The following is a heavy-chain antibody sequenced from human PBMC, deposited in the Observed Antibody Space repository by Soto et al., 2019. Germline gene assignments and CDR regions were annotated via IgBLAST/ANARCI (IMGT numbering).Heavy chain of an antibody. CDR2: INPMGGST. CDR1: GYTFINYY. Sequence: QEQLVQSGAEVKEPGASVKVSCKASGYTFINYYSHWVRQAPGQGLEWMAIINPMGGSTNYAQEFQGRGTLTRGTSTSTGYMELSSLRFEDTALFYCARDLAAGDLWGQGTLVTVSS. CDR3: ARDLAAGDL. J-gene: IGHJ5*02. V-gene: IGHV1-46*01. D-gene: IGHD6-13*01.